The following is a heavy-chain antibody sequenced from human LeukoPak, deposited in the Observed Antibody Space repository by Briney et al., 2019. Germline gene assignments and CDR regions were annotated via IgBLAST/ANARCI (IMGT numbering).Heavy chain of an antibody. CDR2: ISHTGIA. CDR3: AGLSFLAFSYDSTGHAIFFFDY. V-gene: IGHV4-34*01. Sequence: PSETLSLTCAVSGGSSSGYHWSWIRQSPGKGLEWIGEISHTGIASYNPSLKSRVAISVDASKNQFSLRMDSVTAADRAVYYCAGLSFLAFSYDSTGHAIFFFDYWGRGTLVTVSS. CDR1: GGSSSGYH. J-gene: IGHJ4*02. D-gene: IGHD3-22*01.